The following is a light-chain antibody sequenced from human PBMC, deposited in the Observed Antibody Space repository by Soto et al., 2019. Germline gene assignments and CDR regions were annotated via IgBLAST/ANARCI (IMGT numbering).Light chain of an antibody. J-gene: IGKJ1*01. CDR3: QLSYSTPA. CDR2: AAS. Sequence: DIQMTQSPSSLSASVGDRVTITCRTSQSISNYLNWYQQKPGRAPKLLIYAASTLQSGAPSRFSGSGSGTDFTLTISGLQREDFATYYCQLSYSTPAFGQGTKVEIK. CDR1: QSISNY. V-gene: IGKV1-39*01.